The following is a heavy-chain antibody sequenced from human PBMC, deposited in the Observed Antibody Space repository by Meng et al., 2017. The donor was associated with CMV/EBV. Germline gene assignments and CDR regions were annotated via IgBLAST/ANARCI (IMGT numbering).Heavy chain of an antibody. CDR3: ARGGIAAAGLH. D-gene: IGHD6-13*01. CDR2: IYYSGST. J-gene: IGHJ4*02. Sequence: LQLQESGPGRVKPSETLSLTCTVSGGSISSSSYYWGWIRQPPGKGLEWIGSIYYSGSTYYNPSLKSRVTISVDTSKNQFSLKLSSVTAADTAVYYCARGGIAAAGLHWGQGTLVTVSS. CDR1: GGSISSSSYY. V-gene: IGHV4-39*07.